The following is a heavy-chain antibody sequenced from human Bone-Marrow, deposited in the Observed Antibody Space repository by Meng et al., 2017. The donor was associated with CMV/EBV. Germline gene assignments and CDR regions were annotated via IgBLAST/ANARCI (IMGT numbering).Heavy chain of an antibody. D-gene: IGHD1-26*01. CDR2: ISSSSSYI. J-gene: IGHJ4*02. V-gene: IGHV3-21*01. CDR1: GFTFSSYS. CDR3: ARSIVGATRLFDY. Sequence: GGSLRLSCAASGFTFSSYSMNWVRQVPGKGLEWVSSISSSSSYIYYADSVKGRFTISRDNAKNSLYLQMNSLRAEDTAVYYCARSIVGATRLFDYWGQGTLVTVSS.